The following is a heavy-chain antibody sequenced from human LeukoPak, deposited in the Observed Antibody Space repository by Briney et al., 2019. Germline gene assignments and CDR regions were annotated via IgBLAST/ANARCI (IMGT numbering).Heavy chain of an antibody. J-gene: IGHJ4*02. D-gene: IGHD6-19*01. V-gene: IGHV1-3*01. CDR3: ARSSGWYPTLDY. CDR2: INAGNGNT. Sequence: ASVKVSCKASGYTFTSYAMHWVRQAPGQRLEWMGWINAGNGNTKYSQKFQGRVTITRDTSASTAYMGLSSLRSEDTAVYYCARSSGWYPTLDYWGQGTLVTVSS. CDR1: GYTFTSYA.